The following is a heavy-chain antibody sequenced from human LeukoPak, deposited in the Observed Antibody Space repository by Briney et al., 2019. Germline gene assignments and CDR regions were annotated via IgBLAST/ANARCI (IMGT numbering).Heavy chain of an antibody. CDR3: ARRHIPNHGAFDI. Sequence: GESLKISCKGSGYTFTNYWIGWVRQMPGKGLEWLGIIYPDDSDTRYSPSFQGQVTISADKPISTAYLQLNSLKASDTAMYYCARRHIPNHGAFDIWGQGTVVTVSS. CDR2: IYPDDSDT. CDR1: GYTFTNYW. D-gene: IGHD2-2*02. V-gene: IGHV5-51*01. J-gene: IGHJ3*02.